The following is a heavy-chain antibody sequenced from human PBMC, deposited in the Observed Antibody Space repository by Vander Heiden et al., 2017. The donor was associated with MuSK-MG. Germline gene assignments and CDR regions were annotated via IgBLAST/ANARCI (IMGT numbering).Heavy chain of an antibody. Sequence: QVQLLQSGAEVKKPGASVKVSCKASGHTFSNCYVHWVRQAPGQGLEWMGTINPSGSDTSYTQKFQGRLTMTRDTSTSTVYMELSSLRSEDTAVYYCAREPASTGKFDYWGQGTLVTVSS. CDR1: GHTFSNCY. D-gene: IGHD1-1*01. CDR3: AREPASTGKFDY. V-gene: IGHV1-46*01. J-gene: IGHJ4*02. CDR2: INPSGSDT.